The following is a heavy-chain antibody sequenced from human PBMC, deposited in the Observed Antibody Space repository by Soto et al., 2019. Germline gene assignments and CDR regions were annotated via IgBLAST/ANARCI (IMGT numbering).Heavy chain of an antibody. CDR1: GFSFSDYS. V-gene: IGHV3-23*01. CDR2: FSAGGDYR. Sequence: EVQLLQSGGGLAQPGGSLTLSCAASGFSFSDYSMNWVRRAPGKGLEWVSAFSAGGDYRHYADSVKGRFIISRDNSKNTLFLQMNSLRAEDTARYYCAREARYDRGVYHYEGIDYWGQGTLVTVSS. J-gene: IGHJ4*02. CDR3: AREARYDRGVYHYEGIDY. D-gene: IGHD3-22*01.